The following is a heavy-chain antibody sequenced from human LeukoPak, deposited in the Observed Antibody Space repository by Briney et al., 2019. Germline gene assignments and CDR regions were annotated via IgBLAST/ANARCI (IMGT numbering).Heavy chain of an antibody. CDR3: ARESDYGDYVVSWFDP. V-gene: IGHV3-21*01. CDR2: ISSSSSYI. J-gene: IGHJ5*02. D-gene: IGHD4-17*01. Sequence: GGSLRLSCAASGFTFSSYAMSWVRQAPGKGLEWVSSISSSSSYIYYADSVKGRFTISRDNAKNSLYLQMNSLRAEDTAVYYCARESDYGDYVVSWFDPWGQGTLVTVSS. CDR1: GFTFSSYA.